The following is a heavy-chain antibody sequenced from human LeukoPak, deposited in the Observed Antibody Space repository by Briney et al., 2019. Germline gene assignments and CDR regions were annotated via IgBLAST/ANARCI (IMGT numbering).Heavy chain of an antibody. CDR1: RFTFTDYG. CDR2: IWYDGSGK. Sequence: GGSLRLSCAASRFTFTDYGMHWVRQPPGKGLEWVALIWYDGSGKYYADSVKGRFTISRDNSKNTLYLQMNSLRAEDTAVYYCARESTSWYFDLWGRGTLVTVSS. V-gene: IGHV3-33*01. CDR3: ARESTSWYFDL. D-gene: IGHD2-2*01. J-gene: IGHJ2*01.